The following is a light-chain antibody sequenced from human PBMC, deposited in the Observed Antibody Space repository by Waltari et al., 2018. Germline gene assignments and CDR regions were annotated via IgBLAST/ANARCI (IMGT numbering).Light chain of an antibody. J-gene: IGKJ3*01. CDR2: DAS. CDR1: QSISSY. V-gene: IGKV3-11*01. Sequence: EIVLKQSPATLSLSPGDRATLSCRASQSISSYLAWYQQKPGQAPRLLIYDASTRATGIPARFSGSGSVTDFTLTISSLEPEDFAIYYCQQRSKSFTFGPGTKVEMK. CDR3: QQRSKSFT.